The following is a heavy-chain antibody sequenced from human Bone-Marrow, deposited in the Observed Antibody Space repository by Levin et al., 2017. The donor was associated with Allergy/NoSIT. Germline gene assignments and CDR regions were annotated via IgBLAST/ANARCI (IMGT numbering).Heavy chain of an antibody. D-gene: IGHD5-18*01. Sequence: RGESLKISCAASGFTFSTSSMNWVRQAPGKGLEWISYISGSNSVIYYADSVKGRFTVSRDSAKNSLYLQLSSLRAEDTAVYYCARAYTGSSFGYAYWGQGTLVTVSS. CDR3: ARAYTGSSFGYAY. V-gene: IGHV3-48*01. CDR1: GFTFSTSS. J-gene: IGHJ1*01. CDR2: ISGSNSVI.